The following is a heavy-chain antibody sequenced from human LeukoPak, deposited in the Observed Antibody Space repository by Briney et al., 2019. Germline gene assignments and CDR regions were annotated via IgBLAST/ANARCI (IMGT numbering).Heavy chain of an antibody. V-gene: IGHV1-2*02. CDR3: AISPYGSGSYYNWFDP. J-gene: IGHJ5*02. D-gene: IGHD3-10*01. CDR1: GYTFTGYY. Sequence: ASVKVSFKASGYTFTGYYMHWVRQAPGQGLEWMGWINPNSGGTNYAQKFQGRVTMTRDTSISTAYMELSRLRSDDTAVYYCAISPYGSGSYYNWFDPWGQGTLVTVSS. CDR2: INPNSGGT.